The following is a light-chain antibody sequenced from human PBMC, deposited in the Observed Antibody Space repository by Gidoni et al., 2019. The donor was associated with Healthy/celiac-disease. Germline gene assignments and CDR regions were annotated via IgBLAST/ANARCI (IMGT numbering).Light chain of an antibody. CDR3: QQSYSTPPT. Sequence: IQMSQSPSSLSASVGDRVTSPGRARQSSSSSLNWYQQKPGKAPKLLIYAAASWQSGVPSRSSGSGSGTDFTLTISSLQPEDFATYYCQQSYSTPPTFGQXTKVEIK. CDR2: AAA. CDR1: QSSSSS. J-gene: IGKJ1*01. V-gene: IGKV1-39*01.